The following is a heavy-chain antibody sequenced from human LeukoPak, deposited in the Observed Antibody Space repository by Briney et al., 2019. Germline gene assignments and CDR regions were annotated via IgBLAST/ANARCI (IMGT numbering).Heavy chain of an antibody. D-gene: IGHD2-2*02. V-gene: IGHV3-23*01. CDR2: ISGSGGST. CDR3: AKDGLGYCSSTSCYTPYYYYGMDV. Sequence: SGGSLRLSCAASGFTFSSYAMSWVRQAPGKGLEWVSAISGSGGSTYYADSVKGRFTISRDNSKNTLYLQMNSLRAEDTAVYYCAKDGLGYCSSTSCYTPYYYYGMDVWGQGTTVTVSS. CDR1: GFTFSSYA. J-gene: IGHJ6*02.